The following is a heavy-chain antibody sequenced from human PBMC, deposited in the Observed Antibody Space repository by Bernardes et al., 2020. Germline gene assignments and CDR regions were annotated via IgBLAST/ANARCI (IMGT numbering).Heavy chain of an antibody. Sequence: ASMKVSCKASGYTFTSYYMHWVRQAPGQGLEWMGIINPSGGSTSYAQKFQGRVTMTRDTSTSTVYMELSSLRSEDTAVYYCARDYGSQSYYYYYMDVWGKGTTVTVSS. V-gene: IGHV1-46*01. J-gene: IGHJ6*03. CDR3: ARDYGSQSYYYYYMDV. CDR2: INPSGGST. D-gene: IGHD3-16*01. CDR1: GYTFTSYY.